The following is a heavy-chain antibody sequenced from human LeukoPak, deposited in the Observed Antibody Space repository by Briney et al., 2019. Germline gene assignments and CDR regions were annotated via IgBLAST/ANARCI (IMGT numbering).Heavy chain of an antibody. Sequence: GASVKVSCKASGYTFTSYYMHWVRQAPGQGLEWMGIINPSGGSTSYAQKFQGRVTMTRDTSTSTVYMELSSLRSEDTAVYYCARDLTDYDFWSGYYRGVGGYFDYWGQGTLVTVSS. V-gene: IGHV1-46*01. J-gene: IGHJ4*02. CDR3: ARDLTDYDFWSGYYRGVGGYFDY. CDR2: INPSGGST. D-gene: IGHD3-3*01. CDR1: GYTFTSYY.